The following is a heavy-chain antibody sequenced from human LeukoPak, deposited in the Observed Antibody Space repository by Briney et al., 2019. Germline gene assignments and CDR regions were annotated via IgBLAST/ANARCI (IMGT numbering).Heavy chain of an antibody. CDR2: INPMRGST. CDR3: ARGLGPSDEIYYYGMDV. V-gene: IGHV1-46*01. CDR1: GYTFTSYY. J-gene: IGHJ6*02. Sequence: ASVKVSCKASGYTFTSYYMHWVRQAPGQGLEWMGIINPMRGSTTYAQKFEGRVTMTTDTSTSTAYMELRSLRSDDTAVYYCARGLGPSDEIYYYGMDVWGQGTTVTVSS. D-gene: IGHD5-24*01.